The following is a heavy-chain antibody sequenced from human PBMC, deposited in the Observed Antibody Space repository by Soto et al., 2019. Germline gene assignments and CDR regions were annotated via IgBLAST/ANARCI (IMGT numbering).Heavy chain of an antibody. CDR2: IYSSGTT. Sequence: SETLSLTCTVSGGSITSGDYYWTWIRQPPGKGLEWIGYIYSSGTTYYNASLESRITISVDTSRNQFSLKVTPVTAADTAVYYCARDGPRRIAAPLWGKGTLVTVSS. J-gene: IGHJ4*02. D-gene: IGHD6-6*01. CDR1: GGSITSGDYY. V-gene: IGHV4-30-4*01. CDR3: ARDGPRRIAAPL.